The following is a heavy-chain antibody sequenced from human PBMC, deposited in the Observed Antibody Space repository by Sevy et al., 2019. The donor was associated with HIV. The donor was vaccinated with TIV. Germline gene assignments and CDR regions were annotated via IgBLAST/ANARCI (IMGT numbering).Heavy chain of an antibody. CDR3: AREGCTRPHDY. V-gene: IGHV3-23*01. CDR1: XXAFYDXS. J-gene: IGHJ4*02. D-gene: IGHD2-8*01. Sequence: GGSLRLSCAAXXXAFYDXSMSWIRQAPGKGLEWVATLSFGCGKINYADSVKGRFTISRDNSKNSFYLQMDNLRVEDTALYYCAREGCTRPHDYWGQGTRVTVSS. CDR2: LSFGCGKI.